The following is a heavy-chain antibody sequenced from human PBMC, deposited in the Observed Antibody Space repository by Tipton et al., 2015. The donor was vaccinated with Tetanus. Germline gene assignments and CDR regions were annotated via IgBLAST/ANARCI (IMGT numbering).Heavy chain of an antibody. V-gene: IGHV4-30-2*01. Sequence: GEALGSDGYSWGWIRQPPGKGLEYIGYIYHSGTASYNPSLKSRVTLSVDRSKNQFSLKLASVTAADTAVYFCARANFDFSKKGPFDSWGQGILVIVSA. J-gene: IGHJ4*02. CDR3: ARANFDFSKKGPFDS. CDR1: GEALGSDGYS. D-gene: IGHD3-3*01. CDR2: IYHSGTA.